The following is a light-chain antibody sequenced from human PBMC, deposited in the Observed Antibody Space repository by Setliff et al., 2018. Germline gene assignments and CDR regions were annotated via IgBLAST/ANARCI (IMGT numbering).Light chain of an antibody. V-gene: IGLV1-40*01. CDR3: QSYDSSLTLYV. CDR2: GNS. Sequence: QSVLTQPPSVSGAPGQRVTISCTGSSSNIGAGYDVHWYQQLPGTAPKLLIYGNSNRPSGVPDRFSGSKSGTSASPAITGLQAEDEADYYCQSYDSSLTLYVFGTGTKVTV. J-gene: IGLJ1*01. CDR1: SSNIGAGYD.